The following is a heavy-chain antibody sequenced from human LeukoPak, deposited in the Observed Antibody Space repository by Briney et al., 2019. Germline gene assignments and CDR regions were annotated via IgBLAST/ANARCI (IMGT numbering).Heavy chain of an antibody. J-gene: IGHJ4*02. CDR3: ARDTDGGFDY. D-gene: IGHD4-23*01. CDR2: IGGSGGYT. Sequence: QTGGSLRLSCAASGFTFSRYAMSWVRQVPGKGLEWVSAIGGSGGYTYYADSVKGRFTISRDNAKNSLYLQMNCLRAEDTAVYYCARDTDGGFDYWGQGTLVTVSS. V-gene: IGHV3-23*01. CDR1: GFTFSRYA.